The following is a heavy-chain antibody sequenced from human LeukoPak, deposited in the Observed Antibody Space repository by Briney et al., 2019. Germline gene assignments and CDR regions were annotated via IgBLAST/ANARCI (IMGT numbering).Heavy chain of an antibody. V-gene: IGHV3-21*01. Sequence: PGGSLRLSCAASGFTFSSYSMNWVRQAPGKGLEWVSSVSSSSSYIYYAGSVKGRFTISRDNAKNSLYLQMNSLRAEDTAVYYCARVGAVAGPNWFDPWGQGTLVTVSS. CDR3: ARVGAVAGPNWFDP. CDR2: VSSSSSYI. D-gene: IGHD6-19*01. CDR1: GFTFSSYS. J-gene: IGHJ5*02.